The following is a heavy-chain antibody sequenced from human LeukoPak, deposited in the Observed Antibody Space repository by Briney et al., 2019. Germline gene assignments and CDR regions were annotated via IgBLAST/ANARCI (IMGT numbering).Heavy chain of an antibody. D-gene: IGHD6-19*01. J-gene: IGHJ4*02. CDR2: INHSGST. Sequence: SETLFLTCAVYGGSFSGYYWSWIRQPPGKGLEWIGEINHSGSTNYNPSLKSRVTISVDMSRNQFSLKLSSVTAADTAVYYCARDPGYSSGPGIDYWGQGTLVTVSS. V-gene: IGHV4-34*01. CDR3: ARDPGYSSGPGIDY. CDR1: GGSFSGYY.